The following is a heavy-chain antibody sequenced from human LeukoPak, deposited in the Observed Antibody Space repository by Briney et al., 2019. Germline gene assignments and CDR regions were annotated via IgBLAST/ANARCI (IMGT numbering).Heavy chain of an antibody. CDR3: ARAKWQLAALLWNH. Sequence: GGSLRLSCAASGFTFSSYSMNWVRQAPGKGLEWVSSISSSSSYIYYADSVKGRFTISRDNAKNSLYLQMNSLRAEDTAVYYCARAKWQLAALLWNHWGQGTLVTVSS. V-gene: IGHV3-21*01. CDR2: ISSSSSYI. J-gene: IGHJ5*02. D-gene: IGHD6-6*01. CDR1: GFTFSSYS.